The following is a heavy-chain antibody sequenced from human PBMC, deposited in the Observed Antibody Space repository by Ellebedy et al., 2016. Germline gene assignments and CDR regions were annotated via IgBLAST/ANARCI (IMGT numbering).Heavy chain of an antibody. Sequence: ASVKFSCXASGYTFTGYYMHWVRQAPGQGLEWMGWINPNSGGTNYAQKFQGRVTMTRDTSISTAYMELSRLRSDDTAVYYCARDMGSFGWLLDYWGQGTLVTVSS. CDR3: ARDMGSFGWLLDY. CDR2: INPNSGGT. J-gene: IGHJ4*02. D-gene: IGHD3-10*01. CDR1: GYTFTGYY. V-gene: IGHV1-2*02.